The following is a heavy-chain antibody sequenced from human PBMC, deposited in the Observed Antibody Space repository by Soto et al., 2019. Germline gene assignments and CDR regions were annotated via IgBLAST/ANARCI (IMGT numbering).Heavy chain of an antibody. Sequence: PGGSLRLSCAASGFTFSDYYMSWIRQAPGKGLEWVSYISSSGSTIYYADSVKGRFTISRDNAKNSLYLQMNRLRAEDTAVYYCARGRYDFWSGYSDGMDVWGQGTTVTVSS. J-gene: IGHJ6*02. CDR2: ISSSGSTI. D-gene: IGHD3-3*01. CDR3: ARGRYDFWSGYSDGMDV. V-gene: IGHV3-11*01. CDR1: GFTFSDYY.